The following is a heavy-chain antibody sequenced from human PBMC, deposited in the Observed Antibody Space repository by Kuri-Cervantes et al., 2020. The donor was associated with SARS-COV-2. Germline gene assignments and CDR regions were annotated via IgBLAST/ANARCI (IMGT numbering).Heavy chain of an antibody. CDR1: GFTFSSYW. CDR2: INNVGSST. V-gene: IGHV3-74*01. CDR3: ARHDSLKS. D-gene: IGHD3-3*01. Sequence: GESLKISCAASGFTFSSYWMHWVRQAPGMGLVWVSRINNVGSSTSYADFVKGRVTISRDNAKNTAYLQIHSLRADDTAVYYCARHDSLKSWGQGTLVTVSS. J-gene: IGHJ5*02.